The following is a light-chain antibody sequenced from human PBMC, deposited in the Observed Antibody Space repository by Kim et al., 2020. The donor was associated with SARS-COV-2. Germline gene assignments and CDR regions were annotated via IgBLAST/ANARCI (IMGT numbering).Light chain of an antibody. J-gene: IGKJ4*01. Sequence: VGETGTITCQASHDINIFLNWFQQKPGEAPKLLISDAYSLETDLPSRFSGSGSGTHFTFTISSLQPGDVATYYCQQFDTVPLTFGGGTKVDIK. CDR3: QQFDTVPLT. V-gene: IGKV1-33*01. CDR1: HDINIF. CDR2: DAY.